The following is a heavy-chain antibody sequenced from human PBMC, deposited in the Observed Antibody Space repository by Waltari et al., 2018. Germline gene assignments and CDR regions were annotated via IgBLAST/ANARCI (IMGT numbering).Heavy chain of an antibody. J-gene: IGHJ6*02. CDR1: AVTFLSYA. V-gene: IGHV1-69*05. D-gene: IGHD4-17*01. Sequence: VQLVQSGAEVKKPGSSVKVSCQASAVTFLSYAISWVRLAPGHGLEWMGGIIPILGTANYTKKCQGRVTITTDETTSTAYMGQSSMRSEDTAVYYCASNNMGTTTFVGGHYGMDVWGQGTTVTVSS. CDR3: ASNNMGTTTFVGGHYGMDV. CDR2: IIPILGTA.